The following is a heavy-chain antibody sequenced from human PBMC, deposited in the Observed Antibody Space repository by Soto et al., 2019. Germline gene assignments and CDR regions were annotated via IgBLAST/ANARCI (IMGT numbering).Heavy chain of an antibody. CDR3: ARGTYYYYMDV. CDR1: GGSISSYY. CDR2: IYYSGST. Sequence: SETLSLTCTVSGGSISSYYWSWIRQPPGKGLEWIGYIYYSGSTNYNPSLKSRVTISVDTSKNQFSLKLSSVTAADTAVYYCARGTYYYYMDVWGKGTTVTVSS. V-gene: IGHV4-59*08. J-gene: IGHJ6*03.